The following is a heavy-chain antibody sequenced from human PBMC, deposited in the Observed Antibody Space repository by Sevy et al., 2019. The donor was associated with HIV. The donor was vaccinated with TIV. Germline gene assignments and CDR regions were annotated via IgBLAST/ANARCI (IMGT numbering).Heavy chain of an antibody. J-gene: IGHJ5*02. D-gene: IGHD4-17*01. CDR3: ARRGSTVTTLNWLDP. CDR2: IYPGDSDT. CDR1: GYSFTSYW. V-gene: IGHV5-51*01. Sequence: GESLKISCKGSGYSFTSYWIGWVRQMPGKGLEWMGIIYPGDSDTSYSPSFQGQVTISADKSISTAYLQWSSLKASDTPIYYCARRGSTVTTLNWLDPWGQGTLVTVSS.